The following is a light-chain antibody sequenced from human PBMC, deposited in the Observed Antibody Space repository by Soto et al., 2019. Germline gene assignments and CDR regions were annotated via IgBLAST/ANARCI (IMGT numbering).Light chain of an antibody. Sequence: SYELTQPLSVSVAPGQTARITCGNNNIGSKNVHWYQQKPGQAPVLVIYRDSNRPAGIPERFSGSNSGNTATLTISRAQAGDEADYYCQVWDSSTEVFGAVPKLTVL. J-gene: IGLJ1*01. V-gene: IGLV3-9*01. CDR1: NIGSKN. CDR3: QVWDSSTEV. CDR2: RDS.